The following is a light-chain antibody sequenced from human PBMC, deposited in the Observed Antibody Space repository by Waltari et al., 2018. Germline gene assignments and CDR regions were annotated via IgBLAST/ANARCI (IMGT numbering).Light chain of an antibody. CDR2: WAS. J-gene: IGKJ4*01. CDR1: QSVLYSSNNKNF. V-gene: IGKV4-1*01. Sequence: DIVMTQSPDSLAVSLGERATINCKSSQSVLYSSNNKNFLAWYQQKPRQPPKLPIYWASTRESGVPDRFSGSGSGTDFTLTISNLQAEDVAVYYCQQYYRSPLTFGGGTKVEIK. CDR3: QQYYRSPLT.